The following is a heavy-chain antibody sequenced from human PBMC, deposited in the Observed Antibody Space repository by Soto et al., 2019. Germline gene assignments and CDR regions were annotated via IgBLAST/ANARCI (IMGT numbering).Heavy chain of an antibody. D-gene: IGHD2-21*02. CDR1: GYTFTGYY. Sequence: GASVKVSCKASGYTFTGYYMHWVRQAPGQGLEWMGWINPNSGGTNYAQKFQGWVTMTRDTSISTAYMELSRLRSDDTAVYYCARAYCGGDCYSFYYHYGMDVWGQGTTVTVSS. V-gene: IGHV1-2*04. J-gene: IGHJ6*02. CDR3: ARAYCGGDCYSFYYHYGMDV. CDR2: INPNSGGT.